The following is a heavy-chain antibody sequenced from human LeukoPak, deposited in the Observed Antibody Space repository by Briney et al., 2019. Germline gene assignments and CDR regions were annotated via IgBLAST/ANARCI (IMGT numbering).Heavy chain of an antibody. Sequence: GGSLRLSCAASGCTFSGSAMHWVRQASGKGLEWVGRVRSKANSYATAYAASVKGRFTISRDDSKNTAYLQMNSLKTEDTAVYYCAVAGQGYFQHWGQGTLVTVSS. CDR3: AVAGQGYFQH. CDR2: VRSKANSYAT. V-gene: IGHV3-73*01. D-gene: IGHD6-19*01. CDR1: GCTFSGSA. J-gene: IGHJ1*01.